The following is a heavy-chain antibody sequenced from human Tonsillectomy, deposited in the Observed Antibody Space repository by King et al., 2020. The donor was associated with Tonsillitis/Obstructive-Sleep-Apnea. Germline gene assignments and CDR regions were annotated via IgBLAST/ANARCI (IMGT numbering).Heavy chain of an antibody. CDR2: IYYSGST. CDR1: GGSISNYY. J-gene: IGHJ4*02. Sequence: VQLQESGPGLVKPSETLSLTCTVSGGSISNYYWGWIRQPPGKGLEWIGYIYYSGSTNYNPSLKSRVTISVDTSKNQFSLKLNSVTAADTAVYYCARGPDCGGDCYSAYLDYWGQGTLVTVSA. D-gene: IGHD2-21*01. CDR3: ARGPDCGGDCYSAYLDY. V-gene: IGHV4-59*01.